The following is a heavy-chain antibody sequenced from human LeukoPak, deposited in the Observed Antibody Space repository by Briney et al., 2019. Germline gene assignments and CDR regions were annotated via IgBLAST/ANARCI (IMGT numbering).Heavy chain of an antibody. CDR3: ARTFLFADMDV. J-gene: IGHJ6*03. V-gene: IGHV6-1*01. D-gene: IGHD2/OR15-2a*01. CDR1: GDTVSNNRAA. CDR2: TYYRSKWSN. Sequence: SQTLSLTCAISGDTVSNNRAAWNWIRQSPSIGLEWLGRTYYRSKWSNDYAESMKARITIHPDTSKNQFSLHLNSVTPEDTAMYYCARTFLFADMDVWGKGTAVTVSS.